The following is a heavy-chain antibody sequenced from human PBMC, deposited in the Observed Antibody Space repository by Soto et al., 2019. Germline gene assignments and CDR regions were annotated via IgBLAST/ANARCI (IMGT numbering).Heavy chain of an antibody. CDR2: ISPPGGTT. D-gene: IGHD5-18*01. CDR1: GFTFSRFA. CDR3: AKDLTPIQLWPSSFDF. V-gene: IGHV3-23*01. J-gene: IGHJ4*02. Sequence: GSLRLSCVASGFTFSRFAMSWVRQAPGKGLEWVSTISPPGGTTFYADSARGRFTISRDNSKNTLYLELNSLRAEDTAIYYCAKDLTPIQLWPSSFDFWGQGTLVTVSS.